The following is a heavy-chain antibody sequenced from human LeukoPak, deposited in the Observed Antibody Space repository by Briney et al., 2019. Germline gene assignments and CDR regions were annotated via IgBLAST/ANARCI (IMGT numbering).Heavy chain of an antibody. Sequence: GGSLRLSCAASGFTFSSYWMTWVRQGPGKGLEWVANIKPDGSLIYYVDSVKGRFTISRDNAKNSLYLQMNSLRAEDTAVYYCAKWELYSGFYYIDYWGQGTLATVSS. J-gene: IGHJ4*02. D-gene: IGHD1-26*01. CDR3: AKWELYSGFYYIDY. CDR2: IKPDGSLI. V-gene: IGHV3-7*01. CDR1: GFTFSSYW.